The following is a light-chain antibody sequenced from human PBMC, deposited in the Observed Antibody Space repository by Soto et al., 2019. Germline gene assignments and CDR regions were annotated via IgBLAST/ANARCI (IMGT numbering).Light chain of an antibody. CDR1: QSVSSS. J-gene: IGKJ4*01. CDR3: QQRSNWPLT. Sequence: ETVLTQSPATLSLSPGERATLSCRASQSVSSSLAWYQQKPGQAPRLLIYDASNRATGIPARFSGSGSGTDFTLTISSLEPEDFAVYYCQQRSNWPLTFGGGTKVEIK. V-gene: IGKV3-11*01. CDR2: DAS.